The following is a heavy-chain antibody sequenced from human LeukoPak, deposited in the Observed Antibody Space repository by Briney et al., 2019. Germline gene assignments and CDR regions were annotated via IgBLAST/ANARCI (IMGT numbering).Heavy chain of an antibody. CDR2: IYYSGST. V-gene: IGHV4-59*01. Sequence: TSETLSLTCTVSGGSISSCYWSWIRQPPGKGLEWVGYIYYSGSTNYNPYLKSRVTISVDTSKNQFSLKLSSVTAEDTAVYYCAGGRSYYDSSGYGYWGRGTLVTVS. D-gene: IGHD3-22*01. CDR1: GGSISSCY. J-gene: IGHJ4*02. CDR3: AGGRSYYDSSGYGY.